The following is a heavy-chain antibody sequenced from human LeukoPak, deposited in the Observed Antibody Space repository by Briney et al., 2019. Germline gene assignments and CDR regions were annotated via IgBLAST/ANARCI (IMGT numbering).Heavy chain of an antibody. V-gene: IGHV3-48*03. CDR1: GFTFSSYE. J-gene: IGHJ4*02. CDR2: ISSSGSTI. CDR3: ARDLGVCSGGSCHRVPFDY. D-gene: IGHD2-15*01. Sequence: PGGSLRLSCAASGFTFSSYEMSWVRQAPGKGLEWVSYISSSGSTIYYADSVKGRFTISRDNAKNSLYLQMNSLRAEDTAVYYCARDLGVCSGGSCHRVPFDYWGQGTLVTVSS.